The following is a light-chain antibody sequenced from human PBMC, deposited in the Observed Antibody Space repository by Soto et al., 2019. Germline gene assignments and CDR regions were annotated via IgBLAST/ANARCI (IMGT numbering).Light chain of an antibody. CDR2: DAS. Sequence: EIVLTQSPATLSLSPGERATLSCRASQSVSSYLAWYQQKPGQAPRLLIYDASNRATGIPARFSGSGSGTDFTLTICSLEPEDFAVYYCQQRSNWFTFGGGTKVEIK. CDR3: QQRSNWFT. J-gene: IGKJ4*01. V-gene: IGKV3-11*01. CDR1: QSVSSY.